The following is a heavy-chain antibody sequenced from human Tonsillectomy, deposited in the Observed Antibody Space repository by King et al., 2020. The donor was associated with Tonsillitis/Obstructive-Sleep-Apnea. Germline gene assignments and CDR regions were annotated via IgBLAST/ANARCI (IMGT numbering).Heavy chain of an antibody. V-gene: IGHV3-23*04. D-gene: IGHD5-18*01. CDR2: TSPSGGST. CDR1: GFTFSSYA. J-gene: IGHJ4*02. CDR3: ANEVVGSGYSYCPPDY. Sequence: VQLVESGGGLVQPGGSLRLSCAASGFTFSSYAMSWVRQAPGKGLEWVSGTSPSGGSTYYADSVKGRFTISRDNSKNTLYLQMNSLRAEDTAVYYCANEVVGSGYSYCPPDYWGQGTLVTVSS.